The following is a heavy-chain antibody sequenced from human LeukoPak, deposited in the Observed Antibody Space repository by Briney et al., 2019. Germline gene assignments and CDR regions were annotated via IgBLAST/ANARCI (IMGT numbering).Heavy chain of an antibody. V-gene: IGHV3-23*01. J-gene: IGHJ4*02. CDR1: GFTFSSYA. Sequence: GGSLRLSCAASGFTFSSYAMSWVRQAPGKGLEWVSAISGSGGSTYYADSVKGRFTISRDNSKNTLYLQMNSLRAEDTAVYYCARDTRRGRGEVLDYWGQGTLVTVSS. CDR3: ARDTRRGRGEVLDY. D-gene: IGHD2-2*01. CDR2: ISGSGGST.